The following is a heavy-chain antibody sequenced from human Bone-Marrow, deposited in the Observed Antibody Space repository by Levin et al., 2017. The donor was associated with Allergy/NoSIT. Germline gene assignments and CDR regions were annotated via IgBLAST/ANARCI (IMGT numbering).Heavy chain of an antibody. CDR2: ISSSGDST. V-gene: IGHV3-48*02. CDR1: GFSFWHYT. CDR3: ARDPARGYYDSSGYSGDH. Sequence: GESLKISCAASGFSFWHYTMNWVRQAPGKGLEWVSCISSSGDSTYHADSVKGRFTISRDNAKNSLYLQLNRLRDEDTALYYCARDPARGYYDSSGYSGDHWGQGTLVTVSS. D-gene: IGHD3-22*01. J-gene: IGHJ4*02.